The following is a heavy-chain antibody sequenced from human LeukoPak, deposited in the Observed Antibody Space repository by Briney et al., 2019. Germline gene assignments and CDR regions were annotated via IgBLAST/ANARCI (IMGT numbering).Heavy chain of an antibody. CDR1: GGSMNNYY. D-gene: IGHD4-23*01. CDR3: ARHSHFLGGKPSLGAFDI. Sequence: SETLSLTCTVSGGSMNNYYWSWIRQPAGKGLEWIGRIYTSGSTNYNPSLKSRVTMSVDTSKNQFSLKLSSVTAADTAVYYCARHSHFLGGKPSLGAFDIWGQGTMVTVSS. J-gene: IGHJ3*02. CDR2: IYTSGST. V-gene: IGHV4-4*07.